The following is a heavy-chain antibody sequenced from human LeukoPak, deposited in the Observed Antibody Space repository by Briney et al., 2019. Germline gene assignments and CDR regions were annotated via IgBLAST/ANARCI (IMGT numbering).Heavy chain of an antibody. CDR2: ISSSSSTI. J-gene: IGHJ4*02. V-gene: IGHV3-48*01. CDR1: GFTFGSYS. Sequence: PGGSLRLSCAASGFTFGSYSMNWVRQAPGKGLEWVSYISSSSSTIYYADSVKGRFTISRDNAKNSLHLQMNSLRAEDTAVYYCARDRCSGGSCYKSHWGQGTLVTVSS. CDR3: ARDRCSGGSCYKSH. D-gene: IGHD2-15*01.